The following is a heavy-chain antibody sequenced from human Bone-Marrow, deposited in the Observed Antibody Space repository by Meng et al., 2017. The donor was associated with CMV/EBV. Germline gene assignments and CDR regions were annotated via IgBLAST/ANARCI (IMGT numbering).Heavy chain of an antibody. CDR3: ARDGGSNFWGGYSVWFDP. Sequence: ASVKVSCKASGYTFTSYGISWVRQAPGQGLEWMGWISAYNGNTNYAQKLQGRVTMTTDTSTSTAYMELRSLRSDDTAVYYWARDGGSNFWGGYSVWFDPWGQGTLVTVSS. D-gene: IGHD3-3*01. CDR1: GYTFTSYG. CDR2: ISAYNGNT. V-gene: IGHV1-18*01. J-gene: IGHJ5*02.